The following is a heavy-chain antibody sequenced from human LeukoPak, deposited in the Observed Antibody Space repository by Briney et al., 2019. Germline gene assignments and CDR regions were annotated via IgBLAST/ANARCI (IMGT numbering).Heavy chain of an antibody. D-gene: IGHD3-9*01. Sequence: SETLSLTCTVSGGSISSSSYYWGWIRQPPGKGLEWIGSIYYSGSTYYNPSLKSRVTISVDTSKNQFSLKLSSVTAADTAVYFCARTNLYDVLTGFFDYWGQGSLVTVSS. J-gene: IGHJ4*02. CDR3: ARTNLYDVLTGFFDY. CDR2: IYYSGST. V-gene: IGHV4-39*07. CDR1: GGSISSSSYY.